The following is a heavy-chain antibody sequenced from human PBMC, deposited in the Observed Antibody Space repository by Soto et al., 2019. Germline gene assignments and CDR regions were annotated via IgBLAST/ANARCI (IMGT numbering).Heavy chain of an antibody. V-gene: IGHV4-31*03. Sequence: SETLSLTCTVSGGSISSGGYCWSWIRQHPGKGLEWIGYIYYSGSTYYNPSLKSRVTISVDTSKNQFSLKLSSVTAADTAVYYCARGATYYYDSSGYYDYWGQGTLVTVSS. J-gene: IGHJ4*02. D-gene: IGHD3-22*01. CDR3: ARGATYYYDSSGYYDY. CDR1: GGSISSGGYC. CDR2: IYYSGST.